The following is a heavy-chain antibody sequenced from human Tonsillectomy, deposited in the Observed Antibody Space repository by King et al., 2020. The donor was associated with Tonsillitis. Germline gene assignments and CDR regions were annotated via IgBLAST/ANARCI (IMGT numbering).Heavy chain of an antibody. CDR2: ISSSSSYI. CDR1: GFTFSNYS. J-gene: IGHJ3*02. V-gene: IGHV3-21*01. Sequence: VQLVESGGGLVKPGGSLRLSCAASGFTFSNYSMNWVRQAPGKGLEWVSSISSSSSYIYYADSVNGRFTISRDNAKNSLYRQMNRLRAEDTVVYYCVRTPEWRGPRPFDTWGQGTMVTVSS. D-gene: IGHD3-3*01. CDR3: VRTPEWRGPRPFDT.